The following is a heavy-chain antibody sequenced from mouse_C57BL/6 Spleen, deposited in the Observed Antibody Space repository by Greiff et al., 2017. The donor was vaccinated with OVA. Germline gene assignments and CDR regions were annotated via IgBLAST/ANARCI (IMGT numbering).Heavy chain of an antibody. CDR1: GYTFTSYT. D-gene: IGHD4-1*01. J-gene: IGHJ2*01. V-gene: IGHV1-4*01. CDR3: ARPILGRGYYFDY. Sequence: QVHVKQSGAELARPGASVKMSCKASGYTFTSYTMHWVKQRPGQGLEWIGYINPSSGYTKYNQKFKDKATLTADKSSSTAYMQLSSLTSEDSAVYYCARPILGRGYYFDYWGQGTTLTVSS. CDR2: INPSSGYT.